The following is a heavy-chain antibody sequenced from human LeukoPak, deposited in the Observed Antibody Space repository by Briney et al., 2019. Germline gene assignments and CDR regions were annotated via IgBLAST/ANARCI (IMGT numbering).Heavy chain of an antibody. V-gene: IGHV3-53*01. CDR3: AREPTYSSSLDY. J-gene: IGHJ4*02. Sequence: QSGGSLRLSCAASGFTVSSNYMSWVRQAPGKGLEYISVTYSSGTTYYADSVRDRFTISRDNSRNTLYLQMNSLRPEDTAVYYCAREPTYSSSLDYWGQGTLVTVSS. CDR1: GFTVSSNY. D-gene: IGHD6-6*01. CDR2: TYSSGTT.